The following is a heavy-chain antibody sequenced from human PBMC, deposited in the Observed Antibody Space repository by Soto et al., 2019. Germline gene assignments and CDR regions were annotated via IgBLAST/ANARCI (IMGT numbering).Heavy chain of an antibody. V-gene: IGHV4-30-2*01. Sequence: PSETLSLTCTVSGGSISSGGYYWSWIRQPPGKGLEWIGYIYHSGSTYYNPSLKSRVTISVDRSKNQFSLKLSSVTAADTAVYYCARAGTTRFGMDVWGQGTTVTVSS. D-gene: IGHD1-7*01. J-gene: IGHJ6*02. CDR3: ARAGTTRFGMDV. CDR1: GGSISSGGYY. CDR2: IYHSGST.